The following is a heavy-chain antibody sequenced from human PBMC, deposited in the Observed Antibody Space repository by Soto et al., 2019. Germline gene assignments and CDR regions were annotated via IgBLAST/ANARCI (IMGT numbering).Heavy chain of an antibody. Sequence: GGSLRLSCAASGFTFSSYGMHWVRQAPGKGLEGVAVIWYDGSNKYYADSVKGRFTISRDNSENTLYLQMNSLRAEDTAVYYCARVEAVAGIEFDYWGQGTLVTVSS. CDR1: GFTFSSYG. D-gene: IGHD6-19*01. V-gene: IGHV3-33*08. J-gene: IGHJ4*02. CDR3: ARVEAVAGIEFDY. CDR2: IWYDGSNK.